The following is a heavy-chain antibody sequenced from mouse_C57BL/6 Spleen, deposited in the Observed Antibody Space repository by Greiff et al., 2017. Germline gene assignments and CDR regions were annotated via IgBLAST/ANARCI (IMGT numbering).Heavy chain of an antibody. J-gene: IGHJ1*03. CDR3: ARRGITAKWYFDV. CDR1: GYTFTSYG. D-gene: IGHD1-1*01. Sequence: VKLMESGAELARPGASVTLSCKASGYTFTSYGISWVKQRTGQGLEWIGEINPCSGNTYYNEKFKGQSTLTADKSSITAYMGLRSLTAEDAAVYFCARRGITAKWYFDVWGTGTTVTVSS. CDR2: INPCSGNT. V-gene: IGHV1-81*01.